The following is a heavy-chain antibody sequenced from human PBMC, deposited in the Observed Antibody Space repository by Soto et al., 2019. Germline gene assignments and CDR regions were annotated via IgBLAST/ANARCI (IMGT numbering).Heavy chain of an antibody. V-gene: IGHV3-33*01. CDR2: IWYDGSNK. J-gene: IGHJ4*02. Sequence: PGGSLRLSCAASGFTFSSYGMHWVRQAPGKGLEWVAVIWYDGSNKYYADSVKGRFTISRDNSKNTLYLQMNSLRAEDTAVYYCARAHRLQWGLLGAFDYWGQGTLVTVSS. CDR3: ARAHRLQWGLLGAFDY. CDR1: GFTFSSYG. D-gene: IGHD1-26*01.